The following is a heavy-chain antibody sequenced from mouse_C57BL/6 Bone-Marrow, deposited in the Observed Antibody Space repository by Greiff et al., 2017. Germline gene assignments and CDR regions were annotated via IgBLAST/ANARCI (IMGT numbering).Heavy chain of an antibody. CDR1: GYAFSSYW. J-gene: IGHJ1*03. Sequence: VQLQESGAELVKPGASVKISCKASGYAFSSYWMNWVKQRPGKGLEWIGQIYPGDGDTNYNGKFKGKATLTADKSSSTASMQISSLTSEDSAVYFGANSLTGAGYFDVWGTGTTVTGSS. V-gene: IGHV1-80*01. CDR3: ANSLTGAGYFDV. D-gene: IGHD4-1*01. CDR2: IYPGDGDT.